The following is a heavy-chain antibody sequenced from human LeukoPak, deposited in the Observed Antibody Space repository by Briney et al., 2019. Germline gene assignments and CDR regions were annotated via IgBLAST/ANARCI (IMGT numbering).Heavy chain of an antibody. V-gene: IGHV3-48*04. CDR3: ARDRHYYDSSGPAGSYFDY. J-gene: IGHJ4*02. CDR2: ISSSGSTI. D-gene: IGHD3-22*01. Sequence: GGSLRLSCAASGFAFNTYAMSWVRQPPGKGLEWVSYISSSGSTIYYADSVKGRFTISRDNAKNSLYMQMNSLRAEDTAVYYCARDRHYYDSSGPAGSYFDYWGQGTLVTVSS. CDR1: GFAFNTYA.